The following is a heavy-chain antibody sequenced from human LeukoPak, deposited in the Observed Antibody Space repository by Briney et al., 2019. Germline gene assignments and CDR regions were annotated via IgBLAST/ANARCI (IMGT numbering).Heavy chain of an antibody. J-gene: IGHJ4*02. CDR2: IYHSGST. Sequence: SETLSLTCTVSGYSISSGYYWGWIRQPPGKGLEWIGSIYHSGSTYYNPSLKSRVTISVDTSKNQFSLKLSSVTAADTAVYYCARRNNYYGSGSYFGFDYWGQGTLVTVSS. CDR3: ARRNNYYGSGSYFGFDY. D-gene: IGHD3-10*01. V-gene: IGHV4-38-2*02. CDR1: GYSISSGYY.